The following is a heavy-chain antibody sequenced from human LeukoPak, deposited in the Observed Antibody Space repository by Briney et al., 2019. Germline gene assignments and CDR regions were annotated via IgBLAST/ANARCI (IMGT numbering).Heavy chain of an antibody. CDR3: ARGVRHCSGGSCYPWRYYYYYMDV. D-gene: IGHD2-15*01. Sequence: PGGSLRLSCAASGFTFSSYWMSWVRQAPGKGLEWVANIKQDGSEEYYVDSVKGRFTISRDNAKNSLYLQMNSLRAEDTAVYYCARGVRHCSGGSCYPWRYYYYYMDVWGKGTTVTVSS. V-gene: IGHV3-7*01. J-gene: IGHJ6*03. CDR2: IKQDGSEE. CDR1: GFTFSSYW.